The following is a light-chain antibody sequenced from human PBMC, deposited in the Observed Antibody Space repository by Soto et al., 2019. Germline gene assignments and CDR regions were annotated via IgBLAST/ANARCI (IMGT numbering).Light chain of an antibody. J-gene: IGLJ3*02. CDR1: SGHSSYI. Sequence: QLVLTQSSSASASLGSSVKLTCTLSSGHSSYIIAWHQQQPGKAPRYLMKLEGSGSYNKGSGVPDRCSGSSSGADRYLTISNLQFEDEADYYCETWDSNTHVFGGGTKLTVL. CDR2: LEGSGSY. CDR3: ETWDSNTHV. V-gene: IGLV4-60*02.